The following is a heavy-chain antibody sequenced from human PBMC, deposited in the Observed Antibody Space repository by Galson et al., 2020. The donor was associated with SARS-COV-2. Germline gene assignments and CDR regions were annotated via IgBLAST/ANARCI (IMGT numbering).Heavy chain of an antibody. CDR2: IYYSGSS. Sequence: ETSETLSLTCTVSGGSISSGGYYWSWIRQHPGKGLELIGSIYYSGSSYYNPSLKSRVNISGDTSKDQFSLKLSSVTAADTAFYYCARVRDDYGGFDPWGQGTLVTVSS. V-gene: IGHV4-31*03. CDR3: ARVRDDYGGFDP. D-gene: IGHD4-17*01. J-gene: IGHJ5*02. CDR1: GGSISSGGYY.